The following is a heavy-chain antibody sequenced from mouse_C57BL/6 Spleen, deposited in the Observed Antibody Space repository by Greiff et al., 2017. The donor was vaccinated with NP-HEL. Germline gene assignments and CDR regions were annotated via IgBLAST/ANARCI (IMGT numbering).Heavy chain of an antibody. J-gene: IGHJ1*03. Sequence: VMLVESGPGLVQPSQSLSITYTVSGFSLTSYDVHWVRQSPGKGLEWLGVIWRGGSTDYNAAFMSRLSITKDNSKSQVFFKMNSLQADDTAIYYCAKNYYYGTSLDVWGTGTTVTVSS. V-gene: IGHV2-5*01. D-gene: IGHD1-1*01. CDR3: AKNYYYGTSLDV. CDR1: GFSLTSYD. CDR2: IWRGGST.